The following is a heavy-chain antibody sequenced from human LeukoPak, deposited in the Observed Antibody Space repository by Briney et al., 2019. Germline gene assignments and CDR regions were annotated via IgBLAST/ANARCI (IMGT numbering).Heavy chain of an antibody. CDR1: GYTFTGYY. V-gene: IGHV1-2*02. Sequence: GASVKVSCKASGYTFTGYYMHWVRQAPGQGLEWMGWINPNSGGTNCAQKFQGRVTMTRDTSISTAYIELNLLRSDDTAVYYCARGDYYGSPKVVAAWGQGTLVTVSS. CDR2: INPNSGGT. D-gene: IGHD3-10*01. CDR3: ARGDYYGSPKVVAA. J-gene: IGHJ5*02.